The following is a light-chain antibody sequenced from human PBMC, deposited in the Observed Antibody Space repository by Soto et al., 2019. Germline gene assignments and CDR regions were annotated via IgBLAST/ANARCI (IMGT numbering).Light chain of an antibody. J-gene: IGLJ1*01. CDR3: SSYTPSNTYF. Sequence: QSVLTQPASVSGSPGQSIAISCTGTSSDVGTYDYVSWFQQHPGKAPELMIFDVSNRPSGVSDRFSGSKSGSTASLTISGLQAEDEDDNYCSSYTPSNTYFFGNGTKVTVL. CDR2: DVS. CDR1: SSDVGTYDY. V-gene: IGLV2-14*01.